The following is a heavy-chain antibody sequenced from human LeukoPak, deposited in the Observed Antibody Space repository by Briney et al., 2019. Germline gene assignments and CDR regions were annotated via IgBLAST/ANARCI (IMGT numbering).Heavy chain of an antibody. V-gene: IGHV3-11*01. D-gene: IGHD1-26*01. Sequence: SVKGRFTISRDNAKNSLYLQMNSLRAEDTAVYYCASPQLGILGTTWGIDYWGQGALVTVSS. CDR3: ASPQLGILGTTWGIDY. J-gene: IGHJ4*02.